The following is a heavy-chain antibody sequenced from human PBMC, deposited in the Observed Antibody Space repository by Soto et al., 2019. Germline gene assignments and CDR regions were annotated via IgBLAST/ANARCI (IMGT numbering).Heavy chain of an antibody. CDR1: GGSISSGGYY. CDR2: IYYSGST. J-gene: IGHJ6*02. V-gene: IGHV4-31*03. Sequence: SETLSLTCTVSGGSISSGGYYWSWIRQHPGKGLEWIGYIYYSGSTYYNPSLKSRVTISVDTSKNQFSLKLSSVTAADTAVYYCARELLLSSVRPNYYYYYGMDVWGQGTTVTVS. D-gene: IGHD3-10*01. CDR3: ARELLLSSVRPNYYYYYGMDV.